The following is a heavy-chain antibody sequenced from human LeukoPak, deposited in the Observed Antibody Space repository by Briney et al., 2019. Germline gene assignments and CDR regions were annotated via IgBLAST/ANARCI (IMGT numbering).Heavy chain of an antibody. CDR3: ARSTDSSWYGM. D-gene: IGHD6-13*01. CDR1: GGSISSSY. CDR2: IYYSGST. V-gene: IGHV4-59*08. Sequence: SETLSLTCTVSGGSISSSYWSWIRQPPGKGLEWIGYIYYSGSTNYNPSLRSRVTISVDTSKNQFSLKLSSVTAADTAVYYCARSTDSSWYGMWGQGTLVTVSS. J-gene: IGHJ4*02.